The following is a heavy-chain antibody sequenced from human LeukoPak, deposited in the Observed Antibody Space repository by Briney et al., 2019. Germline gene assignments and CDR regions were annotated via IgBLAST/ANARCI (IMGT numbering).Heavy chain of an antibody. CDR3: ARAESSGYYPPGY. D-gene: IGHD3-22*01. Sequence: GGSLRLSCAASGFTFSSYSMNWVRQAPGKGLEWVSSISSSSSYIYYADSVKGRFTISRDNAKNSLYLQMNSLRAEDTAVYYCARAESSGYYPPGYWGQGTLVTVSP. J-gene: IGHJ4*02. CDR1: GFTFSSYS. CDR2: ISSSSSYI. V-gene: IGHV3-21*01.